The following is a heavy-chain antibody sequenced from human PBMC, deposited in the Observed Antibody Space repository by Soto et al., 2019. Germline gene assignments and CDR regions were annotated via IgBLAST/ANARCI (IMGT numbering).Heavy chain of an antibody. Sequence: EVQLVESGGGLVKPGGSLRLSCTASGFTFSNAWMNWVRQAPGKGLEWVGHIKSNTGGGTTDYAAPVKGRFTISRDDSKNSLYLQMNSLKTEDTAVYYCTTYYELGFGAFDIWGQGTMVTVSS. D-gene: IGHD3-22*01. CDR2: IKSNTGGGTT. J-gene: IGHJ3*02. CDR1: GFTFSNAW. CDR3: TTYYELGFGAFDI. V-gene: IGHV3-15*07.